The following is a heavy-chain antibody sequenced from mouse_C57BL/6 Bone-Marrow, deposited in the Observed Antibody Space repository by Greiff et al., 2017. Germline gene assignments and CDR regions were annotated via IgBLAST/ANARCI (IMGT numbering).Heavy chain of an antibody. CDR2: IYPRSGNT. D-gene: IGHD1-1*01. Sequence: QVQLQQSGAELARPGASVKLSCKASGYTFTSYGISWVKQRTGQGLEWIGEIYPRSGNTYYNEKLKGKATLTADKSSSTAYMELRSLTSEDYAVYFCARAPLYYYELYWGQGTTLTVSS. V-gene: IGHV1-81*01. CDR3: ARAPLYYYELY. CDR1: GYTFTSYG. J-gene: IGHJ2*01.